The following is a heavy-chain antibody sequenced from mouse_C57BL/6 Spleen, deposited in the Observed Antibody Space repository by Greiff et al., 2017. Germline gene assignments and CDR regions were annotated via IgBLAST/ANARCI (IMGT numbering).Heavy chain of an antibody. Sequence: VQLQQPGAELVRPGSSVKLSCKASGYTFTSYWMDWVKQRPGQGLEWIGNIYPSDSETHYNQKFKDKATLTVDKSSSTAYMQLSSLTSEDSAVYDCARENGYYGFAYWGQGTLVTVSA. D-gene: IGHD2-3*01. V-gene: IGHV1-61*01. J-gene: IGHJ3*01. CDR1: GYTFTSYW. CDR3: ARENGYYGFAY. CDR2: IYPSDSET.